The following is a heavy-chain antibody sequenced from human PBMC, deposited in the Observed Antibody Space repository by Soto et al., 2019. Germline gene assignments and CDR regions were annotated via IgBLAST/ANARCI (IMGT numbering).Heavy chain of an antibody. Sequence: EVQLLESGGGLIQRGGSLRLSCAASGFTFSSYAMSWVRQAPGKGLEWVSAISGSGGSTYYADSVKGRFTISRDNSKNTLYLQMNSLRAEDTAVYYCAKAGGFGGYWYFDLWGRGTLVTVSS. D-gene: IGHD3-10*01. CDR3: AKAGGFGGYWYFDL. J-gene: IGHJ2*01. CDR1: GFTFSSYA. V-gene: IGHV3-23*01. CDR2: ISGSGGST.